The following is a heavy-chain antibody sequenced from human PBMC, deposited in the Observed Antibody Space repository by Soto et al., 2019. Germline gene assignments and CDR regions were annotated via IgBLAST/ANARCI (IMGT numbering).Heavy chain of an antibody. CDR2: IIPIFGTA. J-gene: IGHJ6*02. D-gene: IGHD3-3*01. Sequence: ASVKVSCKASGGTFSSYAISWVRQAPGQGLEWMGGIIPIFGTANYAQKFQGRVTITADKSTSTAYMELSSLRSEDTAVYYCARIQYYDFWSGYYKTEPYYYYGMDVWGQGTTVTVSS. CDR3: ARIQYYDFWSGYYKTEPYYYYGMDV. V-gene: IGHV1-69*06. CDR1: GGTFSSYA.